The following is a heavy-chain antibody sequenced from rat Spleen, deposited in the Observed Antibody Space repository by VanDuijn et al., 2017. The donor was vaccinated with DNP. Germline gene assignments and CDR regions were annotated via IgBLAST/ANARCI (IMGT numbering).Heavy chain of an antibody. D-gene: IGHD1-7*01. CDR3: ATSSYYGYDYGFAY. Sequence: EVQLVVSGGGLVQPGNSLKLSCAASGFTFSDYAMAWVRQSPKKGLEWVATIIYDGSSIYYRDSVRGRFTISRDNAKSTLYLQMDSLRSEDTATYYCATSSYYGYDYGFAYWGQGTLVTVSS. J-gene: IGHJ3*01. CDR2: IIYDGSSI. V-gene: IGHV5S10*01. CDR1: GFTFSDYA.